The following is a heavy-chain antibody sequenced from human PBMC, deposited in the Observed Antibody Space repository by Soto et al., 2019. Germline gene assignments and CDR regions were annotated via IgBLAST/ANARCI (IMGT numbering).Heavy chain of an antibody. CDR3: AAELGFGKLSVV. CDR2: IIPLFGTT. D-gene: IGHD3-10*01. Sequence: QVQVVQSGVEGRSPGSSVKVSCKASGDTFKNCVISWVRQAPGQGLEWMGGIIPLFGTTDFAQRFQGRLTITTDESTTTAYMELSRLRSEDTATYYCAAELGFGKLSVVWGQGTTVIVSS. V-gene: IGHV1-69*01. CDR1: GDTFKNCV. J-gene: IGHJ6*02.